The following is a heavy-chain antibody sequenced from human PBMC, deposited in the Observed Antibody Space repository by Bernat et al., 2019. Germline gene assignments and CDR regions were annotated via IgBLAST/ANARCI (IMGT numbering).Heavy chain of an antibody. V-gene: IGHV4-30-4*01. CDR3: AREEEMAMGY. Sequence: QVRLQESGPGLVRPSQTLSLTCAVFGDSISSGDHYWSWIRQPPGKGLEWIGFIYYSGSTYYNPSLKSRVVISVDTSKNQLSLILTSVTAADTAVYYCAREEEMAMGYWGQGILVTVSS. D-gene: IGHD5-24*01. CDR1: GDSISSGDHY. CDR2: IYYSGST. J-gene: IGHJ4*02.